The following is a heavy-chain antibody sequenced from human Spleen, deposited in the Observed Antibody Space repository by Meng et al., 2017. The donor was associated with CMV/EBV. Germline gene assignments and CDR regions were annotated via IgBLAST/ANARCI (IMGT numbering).Heavy chain of an antibody. D-gene: IGHD6-19*01. CDR3: ARVEIAVALFDY. V-gene: IGHV4-39*07. Sequence: SETLSLTCTVSGGSISRSSYYWGWIRQPPGKGLEWIGSIYYSGSTYYNPSLKSRVTISVDTSKNQFSLKLSSATAADTAVYYCARVEIAVALFDYWGQGTLVTVS. CDR2: IYYSGST. J-gene: IGHJ4*02. CDR1: GGSISRSSYY.